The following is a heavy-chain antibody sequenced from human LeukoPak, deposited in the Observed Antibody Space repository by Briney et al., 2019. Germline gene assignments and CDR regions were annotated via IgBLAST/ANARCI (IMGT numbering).Heavy chain of an antibody. CDR1: GFTLSTYW. V-gene: IGHV3-74*01. CDR3: ARAGQPAAAGPLDY. J-gene: IGHJ4*02. CDR2: INTDGSST. Sequence: GGSLRLSCVASGFTLSTYWMHWVRHAPGKGLVWVSRINTDGSSTTYADSVKGRFTISRDNAKNTLYLQMNSLRAEDTAVYYCARAGQPAAAGPLDYWGQGTLVTVSS. D-gene: IGHD6-13*01.